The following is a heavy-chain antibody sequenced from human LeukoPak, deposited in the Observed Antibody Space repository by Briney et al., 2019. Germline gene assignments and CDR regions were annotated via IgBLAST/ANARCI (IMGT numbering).Heavy chain of an antibody. V-gene: IGHV3-66*01. CDR3: ARDSHDSSGYYGHYYHGMDV. Sequence: GGSLRLSCAASGFTVSSNYMSWVRQAPGKGLECVSVIYSDGSTYYADSVKGRFTISRDNSKNTLYLQMNSLRVEDTAVYYCARDSHDSSGYYGHYYHGMDVWGQGTTVTVSS. D-gene: IGHD3-22*01. CDR2: IYSDGST. CDR1: GFTVSSNY. J-gene: IGHJ6*02.